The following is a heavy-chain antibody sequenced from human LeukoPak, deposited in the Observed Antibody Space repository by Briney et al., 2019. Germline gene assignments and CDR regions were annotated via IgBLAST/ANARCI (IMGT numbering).Heavy chain of an antibody. CDR2: IYYSGST. V-gene: IGHV4-39*01. CDR1: GGSISSSSYY. Sequence: PSETLSLTCTVSGGSISSSSYYWGWIRQPPGTGLEWIGSIYYSGSTYYNPSLKSRVTISVDTSKNQFSLKLSSVTAADTAVYYCARHMKGYYYGSGSYNWFDPWGQGTLVTVSS. J-gene: IGHJ5*02. D-gene: IGHD3-10*01. CDR3: ARHMKGYYYGSGSYNWFDP.